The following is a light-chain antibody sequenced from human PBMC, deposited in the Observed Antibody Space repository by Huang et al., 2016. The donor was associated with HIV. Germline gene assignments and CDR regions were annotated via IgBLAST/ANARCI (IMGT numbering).Light chain of an antibody. CDR1: PSITRG. Sequence: DIQMTQSPSTLAASVGDRVTISCRASPSITRGLAWYQQKPGKAPKLLIHKSSTLETGVPSRFSGSGSGTEFTLTINSLQPDDFATYYCQQYNNYPYTFGQGTKLEIK. V-gene: IGKV1-5*03. J-gene: IGKJ2*01. CDR3: QQYNNYPYT. CDR2: KSS.